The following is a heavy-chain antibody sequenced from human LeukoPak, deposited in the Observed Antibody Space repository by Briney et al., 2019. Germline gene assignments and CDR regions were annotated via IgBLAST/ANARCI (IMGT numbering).Heavy chain of an antibody. D-gene: IGHD1-26*01. CDR1: GDTFITYV. V-gene: IGHV1-69*05. CDR2: IIPIFGTA. CDR3: AREGNEAIVGATTGYFHH. J-gene: IGHJ1*01. Sequence: SVKVSCKASGDTFITYVITWVRQAPGQGLEWMGRIIPIFGTANYAQKFQGRVTITTDESTSTAYMELSSLRSEDTAVYYCAREGNEAIVGATTGYFHHWGQGTLVTVSS.